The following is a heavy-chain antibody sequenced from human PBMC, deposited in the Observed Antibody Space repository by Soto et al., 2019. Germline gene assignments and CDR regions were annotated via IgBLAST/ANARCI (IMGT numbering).Heavy chain of an antibody. CDR2: IYYSGST. CDR3: ARDRKWIQLWLTYGMDV. V-gene: IGHV4-31*03. Sequence: PSETLSLTCTVSGGSINSGGYYWSWIRQHPGKGLEWIGYIYYSGSTYYNPSLKSRVTISVDTSKNQFSLKLSSVTAADTAVYYCARDRKWIQLWLTYGMDVWGQGTTVTVSS. J-gene: IGHJ6*02. D-gene: IGHD5-18*01. CDR1: GGSINSGGYY.